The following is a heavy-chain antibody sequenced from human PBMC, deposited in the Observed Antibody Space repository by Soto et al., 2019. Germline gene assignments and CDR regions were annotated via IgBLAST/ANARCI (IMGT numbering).Heavy chain of an antibody. CDR2: IYYSGST. CDR1: GGSISSYY. V-gene: IGHV4-59*08. D-gene: IGHD2-15*01. Sequence: SETLSLTCTVSGGSISSYYWSWIRQPPGKGLEWIGYIYYSGSTNYNPSLKSRVTISVDTSKNQFSLKLSSVTAADTAVYYCARRWGRSFGYWGQGTLVTVSS. CDR3: ARRWGRSFGY. J-gene: IGHJ4*02.